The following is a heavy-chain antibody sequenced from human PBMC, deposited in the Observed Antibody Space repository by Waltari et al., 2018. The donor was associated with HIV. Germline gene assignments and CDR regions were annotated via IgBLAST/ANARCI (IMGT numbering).Heavy chain of an antibody. J-gene: IGHJ4*02. CDR2: ISHSGSI. D-gene: IGHD2-15*01. Sequence: QVYLQESGPGLVKPSQTLSLTCTVSGASISSGGYYWNWIRQHPGKGLEWIGYISHSGSIYSNPSLKSRVTISIDTSKNQFSLKLTSVTAADTAVFYCASRSGGSRRPFDYWGQGTLVTVSS. CDR1: GASISSGGYY. V-gene: IGHV4-31*03. CDR3: ASRSGGSRRPFDY.